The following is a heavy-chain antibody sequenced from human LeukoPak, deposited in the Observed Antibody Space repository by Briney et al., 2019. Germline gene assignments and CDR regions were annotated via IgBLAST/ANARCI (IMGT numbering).Heavy chain of an antibody. Sequence: PSETLSLTCAVYGGSFSGYYWSWIRQPPGKGLEWIGEINHSGSTNYNPSLKSRVTISVGTSKNQFSLKLSSVTAADTAVYYCARIRFRKPLSSPYYFDYWGQGTLVTVSS. CDR3: ARIRFRKPLSSPYYFDY. J-gene: IGHJ4*02. V-gene: IGHV4-34*01. CDR1: GGSFSGYY. CDR2: INHSGST. D-gene: IGHD1-14*01.